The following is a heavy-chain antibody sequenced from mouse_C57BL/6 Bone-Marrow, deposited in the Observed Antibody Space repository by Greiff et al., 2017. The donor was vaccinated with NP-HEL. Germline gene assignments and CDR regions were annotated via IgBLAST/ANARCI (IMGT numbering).Heavy chain of an antibody. CDR1: GFTFSSYA. J-gene: IGHJ3*01. D-gene: IGHD1-1*01. CDR3: ARAIYYYGSSPAWFAY. Sequence: EVKLVESGGGLVKPGGSLKLSCAASGFTFSSYAMSWVRQTPEKRLEWVATISDGGSYTYYPDNVKGRFTISRDNAKNNLYLQMSHLKSEDTAMYYCARAIYYYGSSPAWFAYWGQGTLVTVSA. V-gene: IGHV5-4*03. CDR2: ISDGGSYT.